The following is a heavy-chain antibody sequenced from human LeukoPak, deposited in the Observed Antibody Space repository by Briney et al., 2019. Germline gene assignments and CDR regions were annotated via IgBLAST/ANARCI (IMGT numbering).Heavy chain of an antibody. CDR2: ISGSGGST. CDR1: GFTFSSYA. Sequence: GGSPRLSCAASGFTFSSYAMSWVRQAPGKGLEWVSAISGSGGSTYYADSVKGRFTISRDNSKNTLYLQMNSLRAEDTAVYYCAKDFYSSSWYNGDFDYWGQGTLVTVSS. D-gene: IGHD6-13*01. J-gene: IGHJ4*02. V-gene: IGHV3-23*01. CDR3: AKDFYSSSWYNGDFDY.